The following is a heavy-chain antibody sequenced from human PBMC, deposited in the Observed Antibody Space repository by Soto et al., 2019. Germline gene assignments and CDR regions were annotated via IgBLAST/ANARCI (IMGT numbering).Heavy chain of an antibody. Sequence: PSETLSLTCAVSDYSIGRGYYWGWIRQPPGGGLEWIGSIYHSGNTHYNPSLKSRVTILVDTSKNQFSLKLKSVTAADTAVYFCAREYSSSAGWFDPWGQGAQVTVS. V-gene: IGHV4-38-2*02. CDR3: AREYSSSAGWFDP. J-gene: IGHJ5*02. CDR1: DYSIGRGYY. CDR2: IYHSGNT. D-gene: IGHD6-6*01.